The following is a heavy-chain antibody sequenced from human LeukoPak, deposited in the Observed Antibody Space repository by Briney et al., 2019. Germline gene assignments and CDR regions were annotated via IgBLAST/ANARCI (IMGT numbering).Heavy chain of an antibody. V-gene: IGHV4-30-4*01. Sequence: SQTLSLTCTVSGGSISSGDYYWSWIRQPPGKGLEWIGYIYYSGSTYYNPSLKSRVTISVDTSKNQFSLKLSSVTAADTAVYYCARGRGSEYYYDSSRPSALDRAFDIWGQGTMVTVSS. J-gene: IGHJ3*02. CDR3: ARGRGSEYYYDSSRPSALDRAFDI. CDR2: IYYSGST. CDR1: GGSISSGDYY. D-gene: IGHD3-22*01.